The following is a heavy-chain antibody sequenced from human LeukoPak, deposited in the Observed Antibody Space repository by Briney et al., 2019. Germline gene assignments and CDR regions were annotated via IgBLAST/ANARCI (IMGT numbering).Heavy chain of an antibody. Sequence: KSSETPSLTCTVSGASISSYYWSWIRQPPGKGLEWIGYIYYNGRTKYNPSLKSRVTISVDTSKNQFSLKMSSVTAADTAVYYCARHELSSNWYPAFFDHWGQGTLVTVSS. CDR1: GASISSYY. V-gene: IGHV4-59*08. CDR3: ARHELSSNWYPAFFDH. CDR2: IYYNGRT. D-gene: IGHD6-13*01. J-gene: IGHJ4*02.